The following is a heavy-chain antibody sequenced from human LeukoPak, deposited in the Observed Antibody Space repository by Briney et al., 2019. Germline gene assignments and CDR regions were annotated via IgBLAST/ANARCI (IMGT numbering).Heavy chain of an antibody. J-gene: IGHJ3*02. Sequence: GGSLRPSCAASGFTFSSYAMSWVRQAPGKGLEWVSAISGSGGSTYYADSVKGRFTISRDNSKNTLYLQMNSLRAEDTAVYYCAKDKRITMVRGVISPAAFDIWGQGTMVTVSS. D-gene: IGHD3-10*01. CDR2: ISGSGGST. CDR3: AKDKRITMVRGVISPAAFDI. CDR1: GFTFSSYA. V-gene: IGHV3-23*01.